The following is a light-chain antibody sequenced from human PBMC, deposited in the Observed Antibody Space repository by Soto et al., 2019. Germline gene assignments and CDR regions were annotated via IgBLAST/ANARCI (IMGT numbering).Light chain of an antibody. CDR2: AAS. V-gene: IGKV3-20*01. J-gene: IGKJ1*01. CDR3: QQFGSSSWT. CDR1: QSVSSSY. Sequence: EIVLTQSPATLSLSPGEKATLSCRASQSVSSSYLAWYQQKPGQPPRLLNYAASSRATGIPDRFSGSGSGTDFTLTVSRLEPEDFAVYYCQQFGSSSWTFGQGTKVEIK.